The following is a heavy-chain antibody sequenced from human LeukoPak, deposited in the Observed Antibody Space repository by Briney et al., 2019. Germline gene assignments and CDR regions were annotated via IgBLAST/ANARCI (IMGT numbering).Heavy chain of an antibody. Sequence: GGSLRLSCAASGFTFSSYSMNWVRQAPGKGLEWVSSISSSSSYIYYADSVKGRFTISRDNAKNTLHLQMNSLRAEDTAVYYCARDRYSSGWYSGIDYWGQGTLVTVSS. V-gene: IGHV3-21*01. CDR1: GFTFSSYS. D-gene: IGHD6-19*01. CDR3: ARDRYSSGWYSGIDY. CDR2: ISSSSSYI. J-gene: IGHJ4*02.